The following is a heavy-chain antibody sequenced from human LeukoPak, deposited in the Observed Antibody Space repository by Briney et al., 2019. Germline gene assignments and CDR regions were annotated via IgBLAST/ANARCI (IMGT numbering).Heavy chain of an antibody. V-gene: IGHV1-46*01. CDR3: ARDEGESGIHLGAIVDP. CDR1: GYTFTSYY. D-gene: IGHD1-26*01. CDR2: INPSGGST. Sequence: ASVKVSCKASGYTFTSYYMHWVRQAPGQGLEWMGIINPSGGSTSYAQKFQGRVTMTRDMSTSTVYMEVSSLRSEDTAVYYCARDEGESGIHLGAIVDPWGQGTLVTVSS. J-gene: IGHJ5*02.